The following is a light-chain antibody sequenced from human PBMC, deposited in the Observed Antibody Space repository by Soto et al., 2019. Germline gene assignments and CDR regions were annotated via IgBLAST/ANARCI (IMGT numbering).Light chain of an antibody. CDR3: QQYDHFPIT. CDR1: QDIRNY. J-gene: IGKJ5*01. V-gene: IGKV1-33*01. Sequence: DIQMTQSPFSLSASVGDRVTITCQASQDIRNYLNWYEQKPGKPPKVLIYDASNLGAGVPSRFSGSGSGREFTFTNSSLQPEDVATYYCQQYDHFPITFGQGTRPEIK. CDR2: DAS.